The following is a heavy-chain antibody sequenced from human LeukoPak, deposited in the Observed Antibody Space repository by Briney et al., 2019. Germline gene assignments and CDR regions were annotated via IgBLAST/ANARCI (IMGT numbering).Heavy chain of an antibody. CDR3: AKAEYYDILTGYSTNRPRYYYGMDV. Sequence: PGGSLRLSCAASGFTFSSYGMHWVRQAPGKGLEWVAVISYDGSNKYYADSVKGRFTISRDNSKNTLYLQMNSLRAEDTAVYYCAKAEYYDILTGYSTNRPRYYYGMDVWGQGTTVTVSS. D-gene: IGHD3-9*01. V-gene: IGHV3-30*18. CDR2: ISYDGSNK. CDR1: GFTFSSYG. J-gene: IGHJ6*02.